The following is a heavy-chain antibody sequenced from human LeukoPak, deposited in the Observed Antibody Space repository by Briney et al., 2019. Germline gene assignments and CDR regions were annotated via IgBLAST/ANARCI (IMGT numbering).Heavy chain of an antibody. CDR3: ARDNSVRDGAWWFNP. D-gene: IGHD5-24*01. CDR1: GYTFTSNC. V-gene: IGHV1-46*01. J-gene: IGHJ5*02. CDR2: ISPSGGST. Sequence: GASVKVSCKAFGYTFTSNCMHWVRQAPGQGPEWMGVISPSGGSTTYAQKFQGRVTLTRDMSTSTDYLELSSLRSEDTAVYYCARDNSVRDGAWWFNPWGQGTLVTVSS.